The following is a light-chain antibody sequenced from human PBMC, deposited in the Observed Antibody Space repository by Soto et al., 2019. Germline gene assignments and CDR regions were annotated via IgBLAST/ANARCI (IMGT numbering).Light chain of an antibody. J-gene: IGKJ4*01. CDR2: AAS. Sequence: DIQMTQSPSSLSASVGDRVTITCRASQSINTNLNWYQQTAGKAPKLLIYAASNLQIGVPSRFSGSGAGTDFTLPISSLQAEYFATYYCQQSYRTPFVGGGTKVEIK. V-gene: IGKV1-39*01. CDR1: QSINTN. CDR3: QQSYRTPF.